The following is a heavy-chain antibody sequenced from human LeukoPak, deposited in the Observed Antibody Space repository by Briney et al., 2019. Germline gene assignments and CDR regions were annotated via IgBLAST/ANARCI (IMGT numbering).Heavy chain of an antibody. J-gene: IGHJ4*02. CDR1: GFTFSNAW. CDR2: IKSKTDGGTT. CDR3: TTGHYSSSWYIY. D-gene: IGHD6-13*01. Sequence: GGSLRLSCAASGFTFSNAWMSWVRQAPGKGLEWVGRIKSKTDGGTTDYAAPVKGRFTISRDDSKNTLYLQMNSLKTEDTAVYYCTTGHYSSSWYIYWGQGTLVTVSS. V-gene: IGHV3-15*01.